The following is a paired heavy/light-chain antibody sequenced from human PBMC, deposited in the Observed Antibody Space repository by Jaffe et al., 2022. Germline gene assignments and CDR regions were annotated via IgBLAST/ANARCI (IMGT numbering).Heavy chain of an antibody. CDR1: GYSISSGYY. CDR2: IYHSGST. D-gene: IGHD1-26*01. Sequence: QVQLQESGPGLVKPSETLSLTCAVSGYSISSGYYWGWIRKPPGKGLEWIGSIYHSGSTYYNPSLKSRVTISVDTSKNQFSLKLSSVTAADTAVYFCARSGRVGATPYYYYYYYMDVWGKGTTVTVSS. V-gene: IGHV4-38-2*01. J-gene: IGHJ6*03. CDR3: ARSGRVGATPYYYYYYYMDV.
Light chain of an antibody. V-gene: IGLV1-40*01. CDR3: QSYDSSLSGSVV. Sequence: QSVLTQPPSVSGAPGQRVTISCTGNSSNIGAHYDVHWYQHLPGTAPKLLIYGNSNRPSGVPDRFSGSKSDTSASLAITGLQADDEADYYCQSYDSSLSGSVVFGGGTKLTVL. CDR2: GNS. CDR1: SSNIGAHYD. J-gene: IGLJ2*01.